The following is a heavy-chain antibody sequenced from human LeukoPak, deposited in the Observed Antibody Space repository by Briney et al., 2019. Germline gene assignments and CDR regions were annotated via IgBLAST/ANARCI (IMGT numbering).Heavy chain of an antibody. CDR3: ASEIVATMYY. D-gene: IGHD5-12*01. V-gene: IGHV3-30*03. CDR2: ISYDGSIK. Sequence: GGSLRLSCAASGFTFSSYVMHSVREAPGKGLEWVAVISYDGSIKYYADSVKGRFTISRDNSKNTLYLQMNSLRAEDTAVYYCASEIVATMYYWGQGTLVTVSS. J-gene: IGHJ4*02. CDR1: GFTFSSYV.